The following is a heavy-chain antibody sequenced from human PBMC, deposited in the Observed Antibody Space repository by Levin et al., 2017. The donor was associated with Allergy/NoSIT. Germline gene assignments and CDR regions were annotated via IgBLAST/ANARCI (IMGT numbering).Heavy chain of an antibody. CDR3: AKDLHSGWSYYFDY. Sequence: PGGSLRLSCAASGFTFSSYGMHWVRQAPGKGLEWVAVISYDGSNKYYADSVKGRFTISRDNSKNTLYLQMNSLRAEDTAVYYCAKDLHSGWSYYFDYWGQGTLVTVSS. J-gene: IGHJ4*02. CDR2: ISYDGSNK. V-gene: IGHV3-30*18. CDR1: GFTFSSYG. D-gene: IGHD6-19*01.